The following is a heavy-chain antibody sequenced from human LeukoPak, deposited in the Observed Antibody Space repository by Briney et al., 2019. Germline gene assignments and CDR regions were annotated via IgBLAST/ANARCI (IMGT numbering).Heavy chain of an antibody. D-gene: IGHD3-22*01. CDR2: ISNSAST. CDR1: GFTFSSYP. Sequence: GGSLRLSCAASGFTFSSYPMNWVRQAPGKGLEWVSAISNSASTYYADSVKGRFTISRDNSKNTLYLQMNSLRAEDTAVYYCAKSAGGLKYYYDSSGYYLDYWGQGTLVTVS. CDR3: AKSAGGLKYYYDSSGYYLDY. J-gene: IGHJ4*02. V-gene: IGHV3-23*01.